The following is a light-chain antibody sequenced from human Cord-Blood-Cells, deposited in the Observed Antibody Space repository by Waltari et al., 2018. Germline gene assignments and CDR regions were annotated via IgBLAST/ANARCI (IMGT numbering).Light chain of an antibody. Sequence: IVMNQSPDSLAVSLGERAPINCKSSQSVLYSTNNKNYLAWYQQKPGQPPKLLIYWASTRESGVPDRFSGSGSGTDFTLTISSLQAEDVAVYYCQQYYSTPHFGQGTKLEIK. CDR1: QSVLYSTNNKNY. CDR3: QQYYSTPH. V-gene: IGKV4-1*01. CDR2: WAS. J-gene: IGKJ2*01.